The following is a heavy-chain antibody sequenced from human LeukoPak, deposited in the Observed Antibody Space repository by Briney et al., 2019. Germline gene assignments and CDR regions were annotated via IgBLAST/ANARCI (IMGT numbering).Heavy chain of an antibody. D-gene: IGHD5-12*01. J-gene: IGHJ4*02. Sequence: SSETLSLTCAVSGYSISSGYYWGWIRPPPGKGLEWIGSIYHSGTTYYNPSLKSRVTISVDTSKNQFSLKVNSVTAADTAVYYFARDDYHTKSDYWGQGTLVTVSS. CDR3: ARDDYHTKSDY. CDR1: GYSISSGYY. V-gene: IGHV4-38-2*02. CDR2: IYHSGTT.